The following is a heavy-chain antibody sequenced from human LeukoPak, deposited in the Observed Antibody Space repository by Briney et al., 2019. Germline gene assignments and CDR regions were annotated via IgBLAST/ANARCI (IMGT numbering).Heavy chain of an antibody. J-gene: IGHJ2*01. V-gene: IGHV4-31*03. Sequence: SETLSLTCTVSGGSISSGGYYWSWIRQHPGKGLEWIGYIYYSGSTYYNPSLKSRVTISVDTSKNQFSLKLSSVTAADTAVYYCARDESSLWYFDLWGRGTLVTVSS. CDR2: IYYSGST. CDR3: ARDESSLWYFDL. CDR1: GGSISSGGYY. D-gene: IGHD2-2*01.